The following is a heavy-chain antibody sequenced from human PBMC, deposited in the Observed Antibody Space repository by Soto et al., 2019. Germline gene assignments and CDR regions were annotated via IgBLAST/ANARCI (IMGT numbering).Heavy chain of an antibody. CDR1: GGSFSGYY. Sequence: QVQLQQWGAGLLKPSETLSLTCAVYGGSFSGYYWSWLRQPPGKGLEWIGEINHSGSTNYNPSLKSLVTIAVDTSKNQFSLKLSSVTAADTAVYYCARGERYCSGGSCYSKAVPHRFYYLYYWGQGTLVTVSS. V-gene: IGHV4-34*01. CDR3: ARGERYCSGGSCYSKAVPHRFYYLYY. D-gene: IGHD2-15*01. CDR2: INHSGST. J-gene: IGHJ4*02.